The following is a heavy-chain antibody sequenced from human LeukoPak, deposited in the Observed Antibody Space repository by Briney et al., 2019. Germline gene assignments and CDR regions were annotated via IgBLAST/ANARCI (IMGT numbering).Heavy chain of an antibody. J-gene: IGHJ4*02. Sequence: PGGSLRLSCAASGFTFSSYEMNWVRQAPGKGLEWVSYISSSGSTIYYADSVKGRFTISRDNAKNSLYLQMNSLRAEDTALYYCASGYDSSGELDYWGQGTLVTVSS. D-gene: IGHD3-22*01. CDR3: ASGYDSSGELDY. CDR2: ISSSGSTI. CDR1: GFTFSSYE. V-gene: IGHV3-48*03.